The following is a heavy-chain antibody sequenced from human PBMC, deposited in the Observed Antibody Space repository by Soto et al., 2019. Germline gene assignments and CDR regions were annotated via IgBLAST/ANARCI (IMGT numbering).Heavy chain of an antibody. D-gene: IGHD6-25*01. CDR3: AKFFVEMGGSSGCPWTIHY. V-gene: IGHV3-23*01. J-gene: IGHJ4*02. CDR2: ISGRGGTT. Sequence: EVQLLESGGGLVQPGRSLRLSCEASGFTFSSYAMSWVRQAPGKGLGWVSAISGRGGTTYYAASVKGRSTHYSDNSTNTLFRQMNSLRAAETAVSYCAKFFVEMGGSSGCPWTIHYWGQGTLVTVSS. CDR1: GFTFSSYA.